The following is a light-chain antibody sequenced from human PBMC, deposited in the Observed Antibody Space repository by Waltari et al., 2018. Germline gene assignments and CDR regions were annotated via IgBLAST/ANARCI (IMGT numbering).Light chain of an antibody. CDR1: NLGKKY. CDR3: QTWDSDTVI. CDR2: QDT. J-gene: IGLJ2*01. V-gene: IGLV3-1*01. Sequence: SYEVTQPPSVSVSPGQTASITCSGSNLGKKYTCWYQLKPGQAPLLVIYQDTRRPSGIPGRFSGSTSGNTATLTISGTQPLDEGDYYCQTWDSDTVIFGGGTKLSVL.